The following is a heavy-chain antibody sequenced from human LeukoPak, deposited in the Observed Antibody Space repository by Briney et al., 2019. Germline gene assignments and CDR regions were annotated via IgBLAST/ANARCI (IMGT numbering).Heavy chain of an antibody. J-gene: IGHJ6*04. CDR1: GFTFSSYG. CDR2: IRYDGSNK. D-gene: IGHD3-16*02. Sequence: GSLRLSCAASGFTFSSYGMHWVRQAPGKGLEWVAFIRYDGSNKYYADSVKGRFTISSDNSKNTLYLQMNSLRAEDTAVYYCAKLNYDYVWGSYLPMDVWGKGTTVTISS. CDR3: AKLNYDYVWGSYLPMDV. V-gene: IGHV3-30*02.